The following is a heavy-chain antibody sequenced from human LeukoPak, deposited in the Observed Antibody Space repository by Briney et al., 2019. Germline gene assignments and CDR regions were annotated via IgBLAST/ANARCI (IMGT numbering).Heavy chain of an antibody. J-gene: IGHJ4*02. CDR2: ISRGGDYT. CDR1: GFTFSSYS. Sequence: GGSLRLSCAASGFTFSSYSMNWVRQAPGKGLEWVSSISRGGDYTYSEDSVKGRFTISRDNAKDSLYLQLNSLKTEDTAVYYCARDLMAVAGTGFDYWGQGTLVTVSS. D-gene: IGHD6-19*01. V-gene: IGHV3-21*01. CDR3: ARDLMAVAGTGFDY.